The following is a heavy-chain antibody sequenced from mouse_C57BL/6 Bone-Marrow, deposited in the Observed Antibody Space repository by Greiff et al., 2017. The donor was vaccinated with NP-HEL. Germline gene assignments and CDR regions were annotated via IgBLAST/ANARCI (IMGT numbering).Heavy chain of an antibody. Sequence: EVQLQQSGAELVRPGASVKLSCTASGFNITDDYMHWVKQRPEQGLEWIGWIDPENGDTEYASKFQGKATITADTSSNTAYLQLSSLTSEDTAVYYCTPSSFTTRVDYWGQGTTLTVSS. D-gene: IGHD1-1*01. J-gene: IGHJ2*01. CDR1: GFNITDDY. CDR2: IDPENGDT. V-gene: IGHV14-4*01. CDR3: TPSSFTTRVDY.